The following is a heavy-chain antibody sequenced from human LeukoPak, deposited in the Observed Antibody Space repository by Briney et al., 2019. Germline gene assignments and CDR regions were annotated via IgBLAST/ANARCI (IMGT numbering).Heavy chain of an antibody. D-gene: IGHD4-17*01. CDR1: GFTFSSYA. J-gene: IGHJ6*03. CDR3: ARALPMTTVTTAIPYYYYYMDV. V-gene: IGHV3-23*01. Sequence: PGGSLRLSCAASGFTFSSYAMNWVRQAPGKGLEWVSAISGSGDSTYYADSVKGRFTISRDNSKNTLYLQMGSLRAEDMAVYYCARALPMTTVTTAIPYYYYYMDVWGKGTTVTVSS. CDR2: ISGSGDST.